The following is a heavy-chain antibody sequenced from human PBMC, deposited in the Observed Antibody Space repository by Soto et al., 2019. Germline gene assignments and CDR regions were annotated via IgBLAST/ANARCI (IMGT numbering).Heavy chain of an antibody. CDR2: ISSSSSYT. J-gene: IGHJ5*02. V-gene: IGHV3-11*06. Sequence: GGSLRLSCAASGFTFSDYYMSWIRQAPGKGLEWVSYISSSSSYTNYADSVKGRFTISRDNAKNSLYLQMNSLRAEDTAVYYCARDIMGTRWQTLEGWFDPWGQGTLVTVSS. CDR1: GFTFSDYY. CDR3: ARDIMGTRWQTLEGWFDP. D-gene: IGHD5-12*01.